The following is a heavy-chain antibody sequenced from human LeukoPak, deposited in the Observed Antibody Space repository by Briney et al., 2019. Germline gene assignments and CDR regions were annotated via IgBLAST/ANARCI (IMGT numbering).Heavy chain of an antibody. CDR1: GGTFTSYA. CDR2: IIPIFGTA. CDR3: ARDWVGALDY. J-gene: IGHJ4*02. V-gene: IGHV1-69*13. Sequence: ASVKVSCTASGGTFTSYAISWVGQAPGQGLEWMGGIIPIFGTANYAQKFQGRVTITADESTSTAYMELSSLRSEDTAVYYCARDWVGALDYWGQGTLVTVSS. D-gene: IGHD1-26*01.